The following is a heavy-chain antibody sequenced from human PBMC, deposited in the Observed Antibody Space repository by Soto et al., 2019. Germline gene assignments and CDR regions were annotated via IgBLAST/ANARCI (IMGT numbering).Heavy chain of an antibody. V-gene: IGHV3-23*04. J-gene: IGHJ4*02. CDR1: GFTFSSYA. CDR2: ISGSGGST. Sequence: VQLVESGGGVVQPGRSLRLSCAASGFTFSSYAMHWVRQAPGTGLEWVSAISGSGGSTYYADSVKGRFTISRDNSKNTLYLQMNSLRAEDTAVYYCAKYGDIVATTDFDYWGQGTLVTVSS. CDR3: AKYGDIVATTDFDY. D-gene: IGHD5-12*01.